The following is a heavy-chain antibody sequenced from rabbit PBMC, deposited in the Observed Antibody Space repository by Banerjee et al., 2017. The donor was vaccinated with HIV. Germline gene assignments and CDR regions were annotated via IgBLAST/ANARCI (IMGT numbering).Heavy chain of an antibody. CDR2: IYTDSDGT. Sequence: QSLEESGGGLVKPEGSLTLTCKASGFSFSNRYVMCWVRQAPGKGLELIACIYTDSDGTWYASWVNGRFTITRSTSLNTVTLQMTSLTAADTATYFCARDPGAFGDLPLWGPGTLVTVS. V-gene: IGHV1S43*01. J-gene: IGHJ4*01. CDR1: GFSFSNRYV. D-gene: IGHD5-1*01. CDR3: ARDPGAFGDLPL.